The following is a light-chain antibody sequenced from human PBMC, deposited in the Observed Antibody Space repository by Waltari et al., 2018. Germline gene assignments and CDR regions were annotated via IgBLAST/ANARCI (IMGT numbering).Light chain of an antibody. V-gene: IGKV3-20*01. Sequence: EIVLTQSPGILSLSPGEVATLSCRASQSVGRSLAWYQQKPGQAPRRVISGASNRATGIPDRFSGSGSGTDFSLTISRLEPEDFAVYYCQHYVRLPVTFGRGTKVEIK. J-gene: IGKJ4*02. CDR1: QSVGRS. CDR3: QHYVRLPVT. CDR2: GAS.